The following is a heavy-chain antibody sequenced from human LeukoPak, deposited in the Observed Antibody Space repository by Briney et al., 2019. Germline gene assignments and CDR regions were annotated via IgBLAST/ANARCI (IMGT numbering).Heavy chain of an antibody. CDR2: ISYDGSNK. CDR1: GFNFSTYG. D-gene: IGHD6-13*01. J-gene: IGHJ3*02. Sequence: GGSLRLSCAASGFNFSTYGMYWVRQAPGKGLEWVAVISYDGSNKYYADSVKGRFNISRDNSKNTLYLQMNSLRAEDTAVYYCAKTSSSYRTLDAFDIWGQGTMVTVSS. CDR3: AKTSSSYRTLDAFDI. V-gene: IGHV3-30*18.